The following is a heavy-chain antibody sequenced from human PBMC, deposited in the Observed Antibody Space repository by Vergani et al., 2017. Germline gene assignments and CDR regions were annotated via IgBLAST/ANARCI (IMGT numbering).Heavy chain of an antibody. CDR2: INNNGGST. CDR1: GFTFNSYA. J-gene: IGHJ5*02. D-gene: IGHD3-3*01. Sequence: QLLESGGGLIQPGGSLRLSCAASGFTFNSYAMTWVRQAPGKGLEWVSGINNNGGSTYYADSVKGRFTISRDNSKNTLYLQMTDLRAEDTATYYCARARKFRFGVVWENWFDPWGQGTLVTVSS. CDR3: ARARKFRFGVVWENWFDP. V-gene: IGHV3-23*01.